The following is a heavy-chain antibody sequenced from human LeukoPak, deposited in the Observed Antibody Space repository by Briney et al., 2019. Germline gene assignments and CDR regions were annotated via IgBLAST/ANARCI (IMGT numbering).Heavy chain of an antibody. Sequence: GGSLRLSCAASGFTFSSYGMSWVRQAPGKGLEWVSATSGSGDSTYYGDSVKGRFTISRDNSKNTLYLQMNSLRAEDTAVYYCAKVNGYTSGWYEAWGQGTLVTVSS. CDR3: AKVNGYTSGWYEA. V-gene: IGHV3-23*01. J-gene: IGHJ5*02. D-gene: IGHD6-19*01. CDR2: TSGSGDST. CDR1: GFTFSSYG.